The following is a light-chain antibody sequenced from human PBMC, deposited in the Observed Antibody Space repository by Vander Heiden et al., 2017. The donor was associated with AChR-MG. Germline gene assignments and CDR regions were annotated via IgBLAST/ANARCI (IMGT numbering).Light chain of an antibody. Sequence: HSVSESPGKTVTITCTRSSGSIASNYVQWYQQRPGSAPTTVIYEDNQRPSGVPDRFSGSIDSSSTSASLTISGLKAEDESYYYCQSYDSSNWVFGGGTKLTVL. V-gene: IGLV6-57*03. J-gene: IGLJ3*02. CDR2: EDN. CDR3: QSYDSSNWV. CDR1: SGSIASNY.